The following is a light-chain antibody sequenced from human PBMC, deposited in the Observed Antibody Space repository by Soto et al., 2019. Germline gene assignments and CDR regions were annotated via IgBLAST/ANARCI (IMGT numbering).Light chain of an antibody. CDR1: QSISSY. CDR2: AAS. J-gene: IGKJ1*01. CDR3: QQSYITPPT. Sequence: DIKMTQSPSSLSASVGDRVTITCRASQSISSYLNWYQQKPGKAPKLLIYAASSLQSGVPSRFSGSGSGTDFTLTISSLQPEDFATYYCQQSYITPPTFGQGTKVEIK. V-gene: IGKV1-39*01.